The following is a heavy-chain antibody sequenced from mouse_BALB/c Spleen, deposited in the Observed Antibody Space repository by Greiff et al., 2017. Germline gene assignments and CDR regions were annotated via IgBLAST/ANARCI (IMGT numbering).Heavy chain of an antibody. J-gene: IGHJ2*01. Sequence: EVHLVESGPGLVKPSQSLSLTCSVTGYSITSGYYWNWIRQFPGNKLEWMGYISYDGSNNYNPSLKNRISITRDTSKNQFFLKLNSVTTEDTATYYCARAYYGNLYFDYWGQGTTLTVSS. CDR1: GYSITSGYY. D-gene: IGHD2-10*01. V-gene: IGHV3-6*02. CDR2: ISYDGSN. CDR3: ARAYYGNLYFDY.